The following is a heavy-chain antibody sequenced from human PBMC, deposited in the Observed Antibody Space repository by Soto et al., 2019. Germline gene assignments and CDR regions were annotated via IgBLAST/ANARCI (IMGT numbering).Heavy chain of an antibody. J-gene: IGHJ5*02. CDR3: ARVMHDFWSGSNWFDP. CDR1: GFTFSSYW. D-gene: IGHD3-3*01. Sequence: GGSLRLSCAASGFTFSSYWMSWVRQAPGKGLEWVANIKQDGSEKYYVDSVKGRFTISRDNAKNSLYLQMNSLRAEDTAVYYCARVMHDFWSGSNWFDPWGQGTLVTV. V-gene: IGHV3-7*01. CDR2: IKQDGSEK.